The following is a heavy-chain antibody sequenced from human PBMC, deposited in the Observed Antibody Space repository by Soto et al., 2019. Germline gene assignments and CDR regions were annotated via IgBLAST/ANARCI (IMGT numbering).Heavy chain of an antibody. CDR3: ARSTRGDYYYGMDV. V-gene: IGHV1-69*01. J-gene: IGHJ6*02. Sequence: QVQLVQSGAEVKKPGSSVKVSCNASGGTFSSYAVTWVQQAPGQGLEWMGGTIPMFGIEIYAQKFQGRVTINADESTSTAYMELSSLRSEDTAVYYCARSTRGDYYYGMDVWGQGTTVTVSS. CDR1: GGTFSSYA. CDR2: TIPMFGIE.